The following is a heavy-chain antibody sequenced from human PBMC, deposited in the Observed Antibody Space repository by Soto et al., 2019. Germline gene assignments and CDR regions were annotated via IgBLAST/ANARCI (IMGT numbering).Heavy chain of an antibody. J-gene: IGHJ4*02. CDR3: TRGGDPYKTGH. V-gene: IGHV4-4*02. CDR2: IYHSGST. CDR1: GGSISSTNW. Sequence: SETLSLTCAVSGGSISSTNWWSWVRQPPGKGLEWIGEIYHSGSTNYNPSLKSRVTMSVDTSKNQFSLKLTSVNTADTAIYYCTRGGDPYKTGHWGQGTLVTVSS. D-gene: IGHD2-21*01.